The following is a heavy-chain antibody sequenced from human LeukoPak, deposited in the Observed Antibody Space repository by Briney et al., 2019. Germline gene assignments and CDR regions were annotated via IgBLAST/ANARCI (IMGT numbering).Heavy chain of an antibody. CDR1: GGSISSGSYY. V-gene: IGHV4-39*01. J-gene: IGHJ5*02. D-gene: IGHD3-10*01. CDR2: IYHSGNT. CDR3: AGSNYDNWFDP. Sequence: SETLSLTCTVSGGSISSGSYYCGWIRQPPGKGLEWIGSIYHSGNTYYNPSLKSRVTLSVDTSKNQFSLKLSPVTAADTAVYYCAGSNYDNWFDPWGQGTLVSVSS.